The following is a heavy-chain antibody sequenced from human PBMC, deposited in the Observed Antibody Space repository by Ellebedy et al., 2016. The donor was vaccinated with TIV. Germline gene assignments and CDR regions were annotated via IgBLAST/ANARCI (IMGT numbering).Heavy chain of an antibody. CDR2: VSYSGNT. V-gene: IGHV4-39*07. J-gene: IGHJ4*02. CDR1: AGSISSTSYY. D-gene: IGHD1-1*01. CDR3: ARLNWNWHYLLDY. Sequence: MPGGSLRLTCTVSAGSISSTSYYWGWIRQPPGKGLEWIGSVSYSGNTNYSPSLQSRVTLSVDISKSQFSLRLTSMTAADTAVYFCARLNWNWHYLLDYWGQGILVTVSS.